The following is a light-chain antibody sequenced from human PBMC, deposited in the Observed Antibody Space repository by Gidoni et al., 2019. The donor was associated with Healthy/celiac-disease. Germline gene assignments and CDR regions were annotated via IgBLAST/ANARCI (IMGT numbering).Light chain of an antibody. CDR1: QSVSST. Sequence: EIVLTQSPATLSVSPGERATLSCRASQSVSSTLAWYQQQPGQAPRLLIYGASTRATVIPARFSGSGSGTEFTLTISSLQSEDFAVYYCQQYNNWPPWTFGQGTKVEIK. V-gene: IGKV3-15*01. CDR3: QQYNNWPPWT. CDR2: GAS. J-gene: IGKJ1*01.